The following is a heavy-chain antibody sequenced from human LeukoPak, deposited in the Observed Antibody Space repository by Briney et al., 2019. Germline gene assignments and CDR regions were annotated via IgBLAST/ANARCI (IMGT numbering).Heavy chain of an antibody. CDR2: IIPIFGTA. Sequence: GASVKVSCKASGGTFSSYAISWVRQAPGQGLEWMGRIIPIFGTANYAQKFQGRVTITTDESTSTAYMELSSLRSEDTAVYYCARDFESTYYYYYMDVWGKGTTVTVSS. CDR1: GGTFSSYA. D-gene: IGHD2-2*01. CDR3: ARDFESTYYYYYMDV. J-gene: IGHJ6*03. V-gene: IGHV1-69*05.